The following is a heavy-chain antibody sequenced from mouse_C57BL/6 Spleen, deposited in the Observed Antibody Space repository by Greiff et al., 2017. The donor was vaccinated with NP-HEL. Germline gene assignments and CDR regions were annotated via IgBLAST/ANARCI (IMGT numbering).Heavy chain of an antibody. J-gene: IGHJ4*01. CDR2: IDPETGGT. CDR3: TRFSSNYDAMDY. D-gene: IGHD2-5*01. CDR1: GYTFTDYE. V-gene: IGHV1-15*01. Sequence: VQLQQSGAELVRPGASVTLSCKASGYTFTDYEMHWVKQTPVHGLEWIGAIDPETGGTAYNQKFKGKAILTADKSSSTAYMELRSLTSEDSAVYYCTRFSSNYDAMDYWGQGTSVTVSS.